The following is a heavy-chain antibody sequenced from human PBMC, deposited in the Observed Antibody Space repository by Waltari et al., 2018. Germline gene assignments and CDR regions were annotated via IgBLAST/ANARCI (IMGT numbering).Heavy chain of an antibody. CDR1: GFTFSSYW. Sequence: SCAASGFTFSSYWMSWVRQAPGKGLEWVANIKQDGSEKYYVDSVKGRFTISRDNAKNSLYLQMNSLRAEDTAVYYCARPSYGDYAFDYWGQGTLVTVSS. CDR2: IKQDGSEK. CDR3: ARPSYGDYAFDY. V-gene: IGHV3-7*01. D-gene: IGHD4-17*01. J-gene: IGHJ4*02.